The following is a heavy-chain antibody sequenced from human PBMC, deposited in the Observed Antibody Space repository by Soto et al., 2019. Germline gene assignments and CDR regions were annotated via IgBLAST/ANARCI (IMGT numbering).Heavy chain of an antibody. V-gene: IGHV1-8*01. CDR2: MDSNSGST. CDR1: GYTFTTYD. Sequence: ASVKVSCKASGYTFTTYDINWVRQAPGQGLEWLGWMDSNSGSTGYAKNFQGRITMTRNISRNTAHMELSSLQSEDTAVYYCARERKFDFWRKGLDVWGQGTTVTVSS. D-gene: IGHD3-3*01. CDR3: ARERKFDFWRKGLDV. J-gene: IGHJ6*02.